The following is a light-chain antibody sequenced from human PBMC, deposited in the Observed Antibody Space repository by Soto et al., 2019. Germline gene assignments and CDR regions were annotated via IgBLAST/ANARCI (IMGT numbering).Light chain of an antibody. V-gene: IGKV3-20*01. J-gene: IGKJ2*01. CDR1: QSVSSSY. CDR3: QQYGSSPYT. Sequence: EIVLTQSPGTLYLSPGERATLSCRASQSVSSSYLAWYQQKPGQAPRLLIYGASSSATGIPDRFSGSGSGTDFTLIISRLEPEDFAVYYCQQYGSSPYTFGQGTKLEIK. CDR2: GAS.